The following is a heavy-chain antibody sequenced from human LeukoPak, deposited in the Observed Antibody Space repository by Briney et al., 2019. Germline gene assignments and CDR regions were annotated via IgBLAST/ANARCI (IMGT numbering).Heavy chain of an antibody. D-gene: IGHD6-13*01. CDR3: ARGDSSSWYFLEY. V-gene: IGHV1-2*02. CDR1: GYTFTAYY. CDR2: INPKSGGT. J-gene: IGHJ4*02. Sequence: ASVKVSCKASGYTFTAYYMHWVRQAPGQGLEWMGWINPKSGGTKNAQGFQGRVTMTRDTSISTAYMELSRLTSDDTAFYYCARGDSSSWYFLEYWGQGTLVTVSS.